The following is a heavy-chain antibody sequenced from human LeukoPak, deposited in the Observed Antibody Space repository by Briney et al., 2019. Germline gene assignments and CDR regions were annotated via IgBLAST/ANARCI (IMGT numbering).Heavy chain of an antibody. J-gene: IGHJ4*02. V-gene: IGHV3-23*01. CDR3: AKGRGSYTTWYVN. CDR1: GFTFSSYV. D-gene: IGHD3-16*01. Sequence: PGGALRFSCVASGFTFSSYVMSWVRQAPGKGLEWVSAISGSGSGTYYADSVKGRFTISRDNSKNTLYLQMNNLRAQDTALYYGAKGRGSYTTWYVNGGQGTLVTVS. CDR2: ISGSGSGT.